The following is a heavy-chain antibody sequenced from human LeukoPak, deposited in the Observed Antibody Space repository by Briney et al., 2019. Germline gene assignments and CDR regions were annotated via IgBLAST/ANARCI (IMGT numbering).Heavy chain of an antibody. CDR3: ASTYYYDSSGYYRYDY. CDR1: GGTFSSYT. V-gene: IGHV1-69*02. Sequence: SVKVSCEASGGTFSSYTISWVRQAPGQGLEWMGRIIPILGIANYAQKFQGRVTITADKSTSTAYMELSSLRSEDTAVYYCASTYYYDSSGYYRYDYWGQGTLVTVSS. J-gene: IGHJ4*02. CDR2: IIPILGIA. D-gene: IGHD3-22*01.